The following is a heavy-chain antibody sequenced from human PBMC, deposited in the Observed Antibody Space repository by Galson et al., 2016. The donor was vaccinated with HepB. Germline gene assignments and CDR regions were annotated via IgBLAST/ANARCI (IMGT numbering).Heavy chain of an antibody. Sequence: SLRLSCAASGFTFSHAWMCWVRQAPGKGLEWVGHIKNRAEGGTTDYAAPVKGRFYISRDDSEDTLYLQLNSLKTEDTAMYYCTTDLPAIGGQGFDFWGQGILVTVSS. CDR1: GFTFSHAW. V-gene: IGHV3-15*01. D-gene: IGHD2-15*01. CDR2: IKNRAEGGTT. CDR3: TTDLPAIGGQGFDF. J-gene: IGHJ4*02.